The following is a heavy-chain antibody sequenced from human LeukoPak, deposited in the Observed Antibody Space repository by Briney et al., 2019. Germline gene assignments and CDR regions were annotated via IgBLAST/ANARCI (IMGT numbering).Heavy chain of an antibody. V-gene: IGHV4-31*03. Sequence: PSETLSHTCTVSGGSISSGGYYWSCIRQHPGKGLEWIGYIYYSGSTYYNPSLKSRVTISVDTSKNQFSLKLSSVTAADTAVYYCARTVLLWFGELLGGWVDPWGQGTLVTVSS. CDR1: GGSISSGGYY. J-gene: IGHJ5*02. D-gene: IGHD3-10*01. CDR2: IYYSGST. CDR3: ARTVLLWFGELLGGWVDP.